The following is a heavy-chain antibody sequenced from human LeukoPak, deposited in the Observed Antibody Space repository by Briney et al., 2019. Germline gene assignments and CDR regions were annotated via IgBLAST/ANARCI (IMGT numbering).Heavy chain of an antibody. D-gene: IGHD1-26*01. J-gene: IGHJ4*02. Sequence: GGSLRLSCAASGFAFSSYAMHWVRQAPGKGLEYVSAISSNGGSTYYANSMKGRFTISRDNSKNTLYLQMGSLRAEDMAVYYCARGIRVGATSWRMGYFDYWGQGTLVTVSS. CDR3: ARGIRVGATSWRMGYFDY. CDR2: ISSNGGST. CDR1: GFAFSSYA. V-gene: IGHV3-64*01.